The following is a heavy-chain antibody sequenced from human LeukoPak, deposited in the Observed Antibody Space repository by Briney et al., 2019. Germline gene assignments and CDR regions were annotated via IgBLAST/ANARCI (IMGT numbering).Heavy chain of an antibody. D-gene: IGHD1-7*01. CDR1: GYTFTSYD. Sequence: ASVKVSCKASGYTFTSYDINWVRQATGQGLEWMGWMNPNSGNTGYAQKFQGRVTMTRNTSISTAYMELSSLRSEDTAVYYCARVAGHWNYVNYYYYYYIDVWGKGTTVTVSS. CDR2: MNPNSGNT. J-gene: IGHJ6*03. CDR3: ARVAGHWNYVNYYYYYYIDV. V-gene: IGHV1-8*01.